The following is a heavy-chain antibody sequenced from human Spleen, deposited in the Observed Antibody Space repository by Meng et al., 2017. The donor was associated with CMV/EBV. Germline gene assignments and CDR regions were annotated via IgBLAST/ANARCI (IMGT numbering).Heavy chain of an antibody. CDR2: ISSSGSGGST. Sequence: GESLKISCAASGFTFSSYEMNWVRQAPGKGLEWLSYISSSGSGGSTYYADSVKGRFTISRDNAKNSLYLQMNSLRAEDTAVYYCARDHLRFLEWLSHYYYYGMDVWGQGTTVTVSS. D-gene: IGHD3-3*01. CDR1: GFTFSSYE. V-gene: IGHV3-48*03. CDR3: ARDHLRFLEWLSHYYYYGMDV. J-gene: IGHJ6*02.